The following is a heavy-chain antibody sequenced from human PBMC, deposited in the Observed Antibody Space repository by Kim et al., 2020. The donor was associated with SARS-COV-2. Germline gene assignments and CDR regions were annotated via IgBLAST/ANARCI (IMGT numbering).Heavy chain of an antibody. CDR2: IYSGGSST. Sequence: GGSLRLSCAASGFTFSSYAMSWVRQAPGKGLEWVSVIYSGGSSTYYADSVKGRFTISRDNSKNTLYLQMNSLRAEDTAVYYCAKGGPRRSHSSGWWGYYYGMDVWGQGTTVTVSS. D-gene: IGHD6-19*01. J-gene: IGHJ6*02. CDR3: AKGGPRRSHSSGWWGYYYGMDV. V-gene: IGHV3-23*03. CDR1: GFTFSSYA.